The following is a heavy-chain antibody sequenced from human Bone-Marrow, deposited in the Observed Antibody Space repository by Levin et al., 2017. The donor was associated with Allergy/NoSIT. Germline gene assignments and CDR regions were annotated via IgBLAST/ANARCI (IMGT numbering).Heavy chain of an antibody. CDR1: GFTFSSYS. V-gene: IGHV3-48*04. CDR2: ISSSSSTI. CDR3: ASLPGPFSPTYEDY. D-gene: IGHD2/OR15-2a*01. J-gene: IGHJ4*02. Sequence: QAGGSLRLSCAASGFTFSSYSMNWVRQAPGKGLEWVSYISSSSSTIYYADSVKGRFTISRDNAKNSLYLQMNSLRAEDTAVYYCASLPGPFSPTYEDYWGQGTLVTVSS.